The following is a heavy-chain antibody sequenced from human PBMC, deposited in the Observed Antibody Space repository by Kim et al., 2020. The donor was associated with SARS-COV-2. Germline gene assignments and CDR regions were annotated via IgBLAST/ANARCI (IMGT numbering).Heavy chain of an antibody. J-gene: IGHJ4*02. D-gene: IGHD3-22*01. CDR2: S. Sequence: SNYNPSRKSRVTISVDTSKNQFFLKLTTVTDADTAIYYSARYYFGYYHFDYWGQGTLVTVSS. CDR3: ARYYFGYYHFDY. V-gene: IGHV4-59*01.